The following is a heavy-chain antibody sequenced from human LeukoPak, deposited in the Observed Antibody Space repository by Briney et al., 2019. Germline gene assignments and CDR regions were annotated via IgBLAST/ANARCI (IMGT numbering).Heavy chain of an antibody. CDR3: ARDRGQSYFDY. V-gene: IGHV3-33*01. CDR1: GFTFSNYG. J-gene: IGHJ4*02. D-gene: IGHD3-10*01. Sequence: PGRSLRLSCATSGFTFSNYGMHWVRQAPGKGLEWVAIIYYDGSNQYYADSVKGRFTISRDNSKNTLYLQLNSLRAEVTAMYYCARDRGQSYFDYWGQGTLVTVSS. CDR2: IYYDGSNQ.